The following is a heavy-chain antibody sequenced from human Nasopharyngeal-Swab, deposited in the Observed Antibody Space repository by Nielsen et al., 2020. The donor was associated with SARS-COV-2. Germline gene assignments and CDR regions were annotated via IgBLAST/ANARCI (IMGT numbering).Heavy chain of an antibody. J-gene: IGHJ4*02. D-gene: IGHD6-13*01. V-gene: IGHV4-39*01. CDR3: ARWKGIAAAWDY. Sequence: RQAPGKGLEWIGSIYYSGSTYYNPSLKSRVTISVDMSKNQFSLKLSSVTAADTAVYYCARWKGIAAAWDYWGQGTLVTVSS. CDR2: IYYSGST.